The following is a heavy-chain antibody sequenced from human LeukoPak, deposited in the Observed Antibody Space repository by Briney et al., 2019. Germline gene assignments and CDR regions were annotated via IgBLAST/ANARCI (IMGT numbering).Heavy chain of an antibody. D-gene: IGHD6-19*01. CDR3: ARSSGWYWYFDL. CDR1: GGSISTYY. J-gene: IGHJ2*01. CDR2: IYYSGST. Sequence: SETLSLTCTVSGGSISTYYWSWIRQPPGKGLEWIGHIYYSGSTNYNPSLKSRVTISVDTSQSQFSLKLSSVTAADTAVYYCARSSGWYWYFDLWGRGTLVTVSS. V-gene: IGHV4-59*08.